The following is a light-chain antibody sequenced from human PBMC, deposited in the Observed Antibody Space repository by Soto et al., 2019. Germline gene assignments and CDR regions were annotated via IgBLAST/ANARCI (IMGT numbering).Light chain of an antibody. CDR1: QSVRSN. Sequence: EIVMTQSPATLSVPPGERATVSCRSSQSVRSNLAWYQQKPGQAPRLVIYGASTRATGIPARFSGSGSGTEIPLTISSLPSEDFAVYYCQQYAASRTFGQGTKVDIK. CDR2: GAS. J-gene: IGKJ1*01. V-gene: IGKV3-15*01. CDR3: QQYAASRT.